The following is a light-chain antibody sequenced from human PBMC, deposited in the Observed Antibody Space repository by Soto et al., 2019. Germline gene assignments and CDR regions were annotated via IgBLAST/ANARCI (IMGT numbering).Light chain of an antibody. CDR1: SSDVGAHNY. CDR2: DVN. CDR3: GAYGVSSV. Sequence: QSALTQPRSVSGSPGQSVTISCTGTSSDVGAHNYVSWYQQHPGKAPKLMIYDVNKRPSGVPDRFSGSKSGNTASLTISGLQAEDEADYYGGAYGVSSVFGTGTKLTVL. J-gene: IGLJ1*01. V-gene: IGLV2-11*01.